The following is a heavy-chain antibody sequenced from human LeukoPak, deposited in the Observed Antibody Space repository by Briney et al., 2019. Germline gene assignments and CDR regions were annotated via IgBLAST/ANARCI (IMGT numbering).Heavy chain of an antibody. Sequence: GGSLRLSCAASTFTFSSYGMNWVRQAPGKGLEWVSFISSSSNYIHYVDSVKGRFSISRDNAKNSLYLQMNSLRAEDTAVYYCARIQRTTAYGRFYNWFDPWGQGTLVTVSS. CDR3: ARIQRTTAYGRFYNWFDP. CDR2: ISSSSNYI. V-gene: IGHV3-21*01. CDR1: TFTFSSYG. J-gene: IGHJ5*02. D-gene: IGHD1/OR15-1a*01.